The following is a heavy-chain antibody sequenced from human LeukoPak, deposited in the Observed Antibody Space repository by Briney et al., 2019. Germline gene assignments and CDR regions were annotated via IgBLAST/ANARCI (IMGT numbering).Heavy chain of an antibody. Sequence: GTSLRLSCAASGFTFSRYGMHWVRQAPGKGLEWVAVICYDGNNKEHVDSVKGRFTISRDNSKNTLYLQMNSLRAEDTAMYYCARDYCSSISCMDAWGQGTTVTVSS. CDR3: ARDYCSSISCMDA. D-gene: IGHD2-2*01. CDR2: ICYDGNNK. CDR1: GFTFSRYG. V-gene: IGHV3-33*01. J-gene: IGHJ6*02.